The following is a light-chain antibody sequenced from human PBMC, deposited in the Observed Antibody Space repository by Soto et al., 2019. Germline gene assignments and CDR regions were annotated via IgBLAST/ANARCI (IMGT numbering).Light chain of an antibody. Sequence: DIQMTQSPSNLSASVGDRVTITCRASQSISTWLAWYQQKPGKAPKLLIYKASNLEGGVPSRFSGSGSGTEFNITISSLQPDDFATYYCQQYNTYPLTFGGGTTVEIK. V-gene: IGKV1-5*03. CDR2: KAS. CDR1: QSISTW. CDR3: QQYNTYPLT. J-gene: IGKJ4*01.